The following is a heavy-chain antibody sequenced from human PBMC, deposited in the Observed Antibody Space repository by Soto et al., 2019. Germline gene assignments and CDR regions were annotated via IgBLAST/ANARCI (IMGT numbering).Heavy chain of an antibody. V-gene: IGHV4-38-2*01. D-gene: IGHD1-1*01. Sequence: KASETLSLTCAVSGYAISSGYYWGWIRQPPGKGLEWIGSIHHSGSTYYNPSLKSRVTISVDKSKNQFSLRLSSVTAADTAVYYCARALVLTGIQGWYFDLWGRGILVTVSS. CDR2: IHHSGST. J-gene: IGHJ2*01. CDR3: ARALVLTGIQGWYFDL. CDR1: GYAISSGYY.